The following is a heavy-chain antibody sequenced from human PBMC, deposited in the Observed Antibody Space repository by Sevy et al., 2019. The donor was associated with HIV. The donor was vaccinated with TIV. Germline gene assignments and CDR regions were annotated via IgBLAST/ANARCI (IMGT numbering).Heavy chain of an antibody. Sequence: SETLSLTCSVSSGSIGNYYWYWIRQPPGRGLEWLGLIYYSGNTNYNPSLKSRVTMSIDTSKNQFSLGLSSSTAADTAVYYCARRAFLGGYFDSWGQGILVTVSS. CDR2: IYYSGNT. V-gene: IGHV4-59*08. D-gene: IGHD3-16*01. CDR1: SGSIGNYY. J-gene: IGHJ4*03. CDR3: ARRAFLGGYFDS.